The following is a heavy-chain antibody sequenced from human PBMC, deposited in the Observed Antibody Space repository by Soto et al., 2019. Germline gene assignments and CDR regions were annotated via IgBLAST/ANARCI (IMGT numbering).Heavy chain of an antibody. CDR3: VRDPNGDFVEGFDF. J-gene: IGHJ3*01. Sequence: EVQLLESGGGSVQPGWSLRLSCAASGFGISSYAMSWVRQAPGKGPEWVSGISASGRNTYYADSVKGRYTISRDNSETILYLQMNNLRAEDTALYYCVRDPNGDFVEGFDFWGQGTMVAVSS. D-gene: IGHD4-17*01. CDR2: ISASGRNT. V-gene: IGHV3-23*01. CDR1: GFGISSYA.